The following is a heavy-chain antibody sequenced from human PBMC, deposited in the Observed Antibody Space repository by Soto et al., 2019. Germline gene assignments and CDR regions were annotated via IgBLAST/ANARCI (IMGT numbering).Heavy chain of an antibody. CDR3: AHTLWNHYFDY. CDR1: GFSLSTSGVG. Sequence: QITLKESGPTLVKPTQTLTLTCTFSGFSLSTSGVGVGWIRQPPGKALEWLAVIYWDDDERYSPSLRSRLTITKDTSRNQVVLTMTNTDPVDTATYFCAHTLWNHYFDYWGQGTLVTVSS. V-gene: IGHV2-5*02. CDR2: IYWDDDE. J-gene: IGHJ4*02. D-gene: IGHD1-1*01.